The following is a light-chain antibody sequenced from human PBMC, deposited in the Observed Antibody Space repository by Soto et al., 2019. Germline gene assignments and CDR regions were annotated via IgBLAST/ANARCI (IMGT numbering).Light chain of an antibody. CDR3: QQYKNWPPLT. CDR2: GAS. V-gene: IGKV3-15*01. Sequence: EIVMTQSPATLSVSPGERATLSCWASQSISSNLGWYQQKPGHAPRLLIYGASTMATGIPARFSGSGSGTEFTLTISSLQSEDFAVYYCQQYKNWPPLTFGGGTKVEIK. CDR1: QSISSN. J-gene: IGKJ4*01.